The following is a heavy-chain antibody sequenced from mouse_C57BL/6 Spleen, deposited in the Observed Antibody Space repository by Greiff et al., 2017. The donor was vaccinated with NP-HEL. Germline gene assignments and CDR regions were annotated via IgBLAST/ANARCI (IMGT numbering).Heavy chain of an antibody. CDR1: GFTFSDYG. D-gene: IGHD3-3*01. CDR3: ARWGEPVGNYFDY. J-gene: IGHJ2*01. Sequence: EVQLVESGGGLVKPGGSLKLSCAASGFTFSDYGMHWVRQAPEKGLEWVAYISSGSSTIYYADTVKGRFTISRDNAKNTLFLQMTSLQSENTAMYSCARWGEPVGNYFDYWGQGTTLTVSS. CDR2: ISSGSSTI. V-gene: IGHV5-17*01.